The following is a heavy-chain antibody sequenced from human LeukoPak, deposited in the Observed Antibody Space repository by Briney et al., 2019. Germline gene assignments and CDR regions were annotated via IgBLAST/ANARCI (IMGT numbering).Heavy chain of an antibody. Sequence: SETLSLTCAVYGGSFSGHYWSWIRQPPGKGLEWIGEINHSGSTNYNPSLKSRVTISVDTSKNQFSLKLSSVTAADTAVYYCARALPRNYGGNSGKGGDYWGQGTLVTVSS. D-gene: IGHD4-23*01. CDR1: GGSFSGHY. CDR2: INHSGST. V-gene: IGHV4-34*01. J-gene: IGHJ4*02. CDR3: ARALPRNYGGNSGKGGDY.